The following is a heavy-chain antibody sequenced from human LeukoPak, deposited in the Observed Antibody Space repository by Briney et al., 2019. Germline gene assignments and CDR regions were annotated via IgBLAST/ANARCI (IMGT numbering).Heavy chain of an antibody. J-gene: IGHJ6*03. D-gene: IGHD6-19*01. Sequence: PGGSLRLSCAASGFTFSSYWMSWVRQAPGKGLEWVANIKQDGSEKYYVDSVKGRFTISRDNAKNSLYLQMNSLRAEDTAVYYCATQGSGYGSGWFSEGYYYCYYYMDVWGKGTTVTVSS. CDR1: GFTFSSYW. CDR3: ATQGSGYGSGWFSEGYYYCYYYMDV. CDR2: IKQDGSEK. V-gene: IGHV3-7*01.